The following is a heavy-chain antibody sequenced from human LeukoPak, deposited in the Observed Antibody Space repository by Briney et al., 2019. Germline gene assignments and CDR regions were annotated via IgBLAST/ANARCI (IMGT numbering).Heavy chain of an antibody. CDR1: GYTFTSYG. V-gene: IGHV1-18*01. CDR2: ISAYNGNT. CDR3: ARDRVHFYWYFDH. J-gene: IGHJ2*01. Sequence: ASVKVSSMASGYTFTSYGISWVRQAPGQGLEWMGWISAYNGNTNYAQKLQGRVTMTTDTSTSTAYMELRSLRSDDTAVYYCARDRVHFYWYFDHWGRGTLVTVSS. D-gene: IGHD1-1*01.